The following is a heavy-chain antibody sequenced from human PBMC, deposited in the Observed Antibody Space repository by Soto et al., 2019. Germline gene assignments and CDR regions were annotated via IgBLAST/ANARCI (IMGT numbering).Heavy chain of an antibody. CDR3: AKGRVGASHYYGMDV. D-gene: IGHD1-26*01. CDR1: GFTFSSYA. V-gene: IGHV3-23*01. Sequence: GGSLRLSCAASGFTFSSYAMSWVRQAPGKGLEWVSAISGSGGSTYYADSVKGRFTISRDNSKNTLYLQMNSLRAEDTAVYYCAKGRVGASHYYGMDVWGQGTTVTVSS. J-gene: IGHJ6*02. CDR2: ISGSGGST.